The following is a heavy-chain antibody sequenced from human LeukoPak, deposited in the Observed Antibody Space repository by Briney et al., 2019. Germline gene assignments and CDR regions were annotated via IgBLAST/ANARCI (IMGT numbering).Heavy chain of an antibody. CDR3: ARVAAAGTPLGY. J-gene: IGHJ4*02. CDR1: GGTFSSYA. Sequence: SVKVSSKASGGTFSSYAISWVRQAPGQGLEWMGGIIPIFGTANYAQKFQGRVTITADESTSTAYMELSSLRSEDTAVYYCARVAAAGTPLGYWGQGTLVTVSS. CDR2: IIPIFGTA. D-gene: IGHD6-13*01. V-gene: IGHV1-69*01.